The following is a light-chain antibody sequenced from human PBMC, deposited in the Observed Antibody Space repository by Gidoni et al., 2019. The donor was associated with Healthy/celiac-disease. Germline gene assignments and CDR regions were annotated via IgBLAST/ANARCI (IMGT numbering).Light chain of an antibody. V-gene: IGLV2-23*01. CDR1: SSDVGSYNL. CDR2: EGS. J-gene: IGLJ3*02. CDR3: CSYAGSSTWV. Sequence: QSALTQPASVSGSPGQSITISCTGTSSDVGSYNLVSWYQQHPGTAPKLMIYEGSKRPSGVSNRFSGSKSGNTASLTISGLQAEDEADYSCCSYAGSSTWVFGGGTKLTVL.